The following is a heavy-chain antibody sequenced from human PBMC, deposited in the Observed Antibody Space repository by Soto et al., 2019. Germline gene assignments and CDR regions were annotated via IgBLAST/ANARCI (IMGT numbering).Heavy chain of an antibody. CDR3: ARTSEISGDYEYAFDI. Sequence: GGSLRLSCAASGFTFSSYSMNWVRQAPGKGLEWVSSISSSSSYIYYADSVKGRFTISRDNAKNSLYLQMNSLRAEDTAVYYCARTSEISGDYEYAFDIWGQGTMVTVSS. J-gene: IGHJ3*02. CDR1: GFTFSSYS. CDR2: ISSSSSYI. D-gene: IGHD4-17*01. V-gene: IGHV3-21*01.